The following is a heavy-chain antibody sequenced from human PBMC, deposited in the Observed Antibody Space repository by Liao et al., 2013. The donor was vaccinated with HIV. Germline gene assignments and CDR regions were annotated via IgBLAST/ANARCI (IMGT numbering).Heavy chain of an antibody. D-gene: IGHD3-22*01. CDR3: ARGYYYDTRAYSNYYFDY. V-gene: IGHV4-61*02. CDR2: IYTSGST. CDR1: GGSISSGSYY. Sequence: QVQLQESGPGLVKPSQTLSLTCAVSGGSISSGSYYWSWIRQPAGKGLEWIGRIYTSGSTNYNPSLKSRVTISVDTSKNQFSLRLSSVTAADTAVYYCARGYYYDTRAYSNYYFDYWGQGTLVTVSS. J-gene: IGHJ4*02.